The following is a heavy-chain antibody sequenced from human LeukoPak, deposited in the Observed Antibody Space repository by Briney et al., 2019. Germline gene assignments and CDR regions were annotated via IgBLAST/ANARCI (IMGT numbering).Heavy chain of an antibody. D-gene: IGHD2-2*01. CDR2: ISSSRSYI. CDR1: GFTFSSYS. Sequence: PGGSLRLSCAASGFTFSSYSMNGVRQAPGKGLEGVSSISSSRSYIYYADSVKGRFTISSDNANNSLYLQMNSLRAEDTAVYYCARAPIVVAYYFDYWGQGTLVTVSS. V-gene: IGHV3-21*01. CDR3: ARAPIVVAYYFDY. J-gene: IGHJ4*02.